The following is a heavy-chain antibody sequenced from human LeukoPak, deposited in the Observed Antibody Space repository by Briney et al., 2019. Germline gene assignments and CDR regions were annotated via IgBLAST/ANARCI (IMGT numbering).Heavy chain of an antibody. CDR2: MNPNSGNT. CDR1: GYTFTSYD. Sequence: ASVKVSCKASGYTFTSYDINWVRQATGQGLEWMGWMNPNSGNTGYAQKFQGRVTITRNTSISTAYMELSSLRSEDTAVNYCARTGYYDFWSGYYSLFDYWGQGTLVTVSS. J-gene: IGHJ4*02. CDR3: ARTGYYDFWSGYYSLFDY. D-gene: IGHD3-3*01. V-gene: IGHV1-8*03.